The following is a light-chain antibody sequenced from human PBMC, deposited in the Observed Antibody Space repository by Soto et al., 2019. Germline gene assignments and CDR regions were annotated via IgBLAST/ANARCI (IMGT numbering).Light chain of an antibody. J-gene: IGLJ3*02. CDR1: SSDVGDYNF. V-gene: IGLV2-8*01. Sequence: QSALTQPPSASESPGQSVTISCTGTSSDVGDYNFVSWYQQHPGKAPKLMIYEINKRPSGVPDRFSGSKSGNTASLTVSGLQAEDEADYYCSSYAATNNRVFGGGTKLTVL. CDR3: SSYAATNNRV. CDR2: EIN.